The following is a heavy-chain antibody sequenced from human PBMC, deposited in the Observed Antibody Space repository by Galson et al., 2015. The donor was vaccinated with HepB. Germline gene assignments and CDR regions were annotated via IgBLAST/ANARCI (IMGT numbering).Heavy chain of an antibody. Sequence: SVKVSCKASGGTFSSYAISWVRQAPGQGLEWMGGIIPIFGTANYAQKFRGRVTITADESTSTAYMELSSLRSEDTAVYYCAREQPHCTNGVCYRSSDFDYWGQGTLVTVSS. CDR3: AREQPHCTNGVCYRSSDFDY. D-gene: IGHD2-8*01. CDR1: GGTFSSYA. V-gene: IGHV1-69*13. J-gene: IGHJ4*02. CDR2: IIPIFGTA.